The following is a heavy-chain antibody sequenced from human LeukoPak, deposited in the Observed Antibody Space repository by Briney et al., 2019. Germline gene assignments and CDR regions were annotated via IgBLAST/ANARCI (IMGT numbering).Heavy chain of an antibody. Sequence: PSETLSLTCTVSGSSISSGSYCWSWIRQPAGKGLEWIGHIYTSGSTNYNPSLKSRVTISVDTSKNQFSLKLSSVTAADTAVYYCARRGLLYYDILTGYYEPWGQGTLVTVSS. J-gene: IGHJ5*02. CDR3: ARRGLLYYDILTGYYEP. CDR2: IYTSGST. D-gene: IGHD3-9*01. CDR1: GSSISSGSYC. V-gene: IGHV4-61*09.